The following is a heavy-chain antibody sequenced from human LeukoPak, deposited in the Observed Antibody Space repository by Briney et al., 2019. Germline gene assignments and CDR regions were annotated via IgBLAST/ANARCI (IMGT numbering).Heavy chain of an antibody. Sequence: GGSLRLSCAASGFTFSSYSMNWVRQAPGKGLEWVSSISSSSSYIYYADSVKGRFTISRDNAKNSLYLQMNSLRAEDTAVYYCARDRYSRWYAFDIWGQGTMVTVSS. CDR2: ISSSSSYI. D-gene: IGHD6-13*01. J-gene: IGHJ3*02. CDR3: ARDRYSRWYAFDI. CDR1: GFTFSSYS. V-gene: IGHV3-21*01.